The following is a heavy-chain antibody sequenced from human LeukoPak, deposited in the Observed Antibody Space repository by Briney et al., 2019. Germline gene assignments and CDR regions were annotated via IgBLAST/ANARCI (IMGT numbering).Heavy chain of an antibody. D-gene: IGHD3-22*01. CDR3: TRHRDSSGTYNWFDP. CDR1: GFTFDDYA. Sequence: SGGSQRLSCEASGFTFDDYAMHWVRQASGKGLEWVGRIRSKANSYATAYAASVKGRFTISRDDSKNTAYLQMNSLKTEDTAVYYCTRHRDSSGTYNWFDPWGQGTLVTVSS. V-gene: IGHV3-73*01. J-gene: IGHJ5*02. CDR2: IRSKANSYAT.